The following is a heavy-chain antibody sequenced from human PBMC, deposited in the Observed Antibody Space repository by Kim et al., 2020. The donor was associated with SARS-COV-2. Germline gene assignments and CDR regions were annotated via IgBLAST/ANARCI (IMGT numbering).Heavy chain of an antibody. CDR3: AKSLRGSTSSPLYFYYGMEV. CDR1: GFTSNTYA. Sequence: GGSLRLSCAASGFTSNTYAMNWVRQAPGKGLEWVSVIYSARTGSETYYADSVKGRFTISRDISKSTVHLQMNSLRSEDTAVYYCAKSLRGSTSSPLYFYYGMEVWGQGTTVTVSS. V-gene: IGHV3-23*03. J-gene: IGHJ6*02. D-gene: IGHD6-6*01. CDR2: IYSARTGSET.